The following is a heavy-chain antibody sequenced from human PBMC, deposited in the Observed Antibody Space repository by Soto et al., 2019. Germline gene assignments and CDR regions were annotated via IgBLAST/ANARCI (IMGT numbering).Heavy chain of an antibody. CDR2: ISGSGGST. Sequence: GGSLILSCAASGFTFSSYSMSWVRQAPGKGLEWVSAISGSGGSTYYADSVKGRFTISRDNSKNTLYLQMNSLRAEDTAVYYCAKDNSGYYYYGMDVWGQGTTVTVSS. J-gene: IGHJ6*02. CDR3: AKDNSGYYYYGMDV. CDR1: GFTFSSYS. V-gene: IGHV3-23*01. D-gene: IGHD1-26*01.